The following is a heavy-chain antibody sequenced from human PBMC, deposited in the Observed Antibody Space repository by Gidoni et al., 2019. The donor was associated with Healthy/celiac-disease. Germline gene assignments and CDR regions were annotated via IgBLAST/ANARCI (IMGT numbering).Heavy chain of an antibody. D-gene: IGHD6-19*01. V-gene: IGHV1-46*03. CDR1: GYTFTSYY. CDR2: INPSGGST. J-gene: IGHJ4*02. CDR3: ARRPIAVAGLDY. Sequence: QVQLVQSGAEVKKPGASVKVSCQASGYTFTSYYMHWVRQAPGKGLEWMGIINPSGGSTSYAQKFQGRVTMTRDTSTSTVYMELSSLRSEDTAVYYCARRPIAVAGLDYWGQGTLVTVSS.